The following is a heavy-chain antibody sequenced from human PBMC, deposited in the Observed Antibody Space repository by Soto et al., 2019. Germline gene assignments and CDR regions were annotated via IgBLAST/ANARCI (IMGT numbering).Heavy chain of an antibody. Sequence: PWGSLRLSCSASGFTFSRYAMHWIRQAPGKGLEWVAVISYDGSNKYYAASVKGRFTISRDNSKNTLYLQMNSLRAEDTAVYYCARDTGWNCSSTSCYTAYYYYGMDVWGQGTTVTVSS. CDR2: ISYDGSNK. CDR3: ARDTGWNCSSTSCYTAYYYYGMDV. CDR1: GFTFSRYA. J-gene: IGHJ6*02. V-gene: IGHV3-30-3*01. D-gene: IGHD2-2*02.